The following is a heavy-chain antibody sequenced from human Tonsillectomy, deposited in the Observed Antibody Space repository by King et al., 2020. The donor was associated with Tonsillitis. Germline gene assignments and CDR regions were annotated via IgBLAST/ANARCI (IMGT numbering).Heavy chain of an antibody. CDR3: AKSAEQWGGSCLES. V-gene: IGHV3-23*04. Sequence: VQLVESGGGLVQPGGSLRLSCAVSGFTLSSYAMSWVRQAPGKGLEWVSGISGSGGSTYYADSVKGRFTISRDNSKNTLYLQMNSLRAEDTAVYYCAKSAEQWGGSCLESWGQGTLVTVSS. D-gene: IGHD2-15*01. CDR1: GFTLSSYA. J-gene: IGHJ4*02. CDR2: ISGSGGST.